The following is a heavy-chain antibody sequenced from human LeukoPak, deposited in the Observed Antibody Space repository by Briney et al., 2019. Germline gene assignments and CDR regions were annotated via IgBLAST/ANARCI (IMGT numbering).Heavy chain of an antibody. J-gene: IGHJ6*02. CDR2: INPNSGGT. D-gene: IGHD3-10*01. CDR3: ATSGDSTSYYYYGMDV. V-gene: IGHV1-2*02. Sequence: ASVKVSCKASGYTFTGYYMHWVRQAPGQGLEWMGWINPNSGGTNYAQKFQGRVTMTRDTSISTAYMELSRLRSDDTAVYYCATSGDSTSYYYYGMDVWGQGTTVTASS. CDR1: GYTFTGYY.